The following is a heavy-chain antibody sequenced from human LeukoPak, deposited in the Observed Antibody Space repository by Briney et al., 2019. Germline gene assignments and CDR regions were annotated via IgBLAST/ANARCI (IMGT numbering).Heavy chain of an antibody. D-gene: IGHD2-21*02. V-gene: IGHV3-30-3*01. Sequence: PGGSLRLSCAASGFTFSSYAMHWVRQAPGKGLEWVAVISYDGSNKYYADSVKGRFTISRDNSKNTLYLQMNSLRAEDTAVYYCARSTVCGGDCYPFDYWGQGTLVTVSS. CDR1: GFTFSSYA. CDR2: ISYDGSNK. J-gene: IGHJ4*02. CDR3: ARSTVCGGDCYPFDY.